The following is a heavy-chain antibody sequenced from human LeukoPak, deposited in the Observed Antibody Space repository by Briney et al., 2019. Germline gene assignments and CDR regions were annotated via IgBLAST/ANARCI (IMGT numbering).Heavy chain of an antibody. CDR3: ARDHASPKDAFDI. J-gene: IGHJ3*02. CDR1: GFTLSSYS. Sequence: GGSLRLSCAASGFTLSSYSMNWVRQAPGKGLERVSYISSSSSTIYYADSVKGRFTISRDNAKNSLYLQMNSLRAEDTAVYYCARDHASPKDAFDIWGQGTMVTVSS. D-gene: IGHD6-6*01. CDR2: ISSSSSTI. V-gene: IGHV3-48*01.